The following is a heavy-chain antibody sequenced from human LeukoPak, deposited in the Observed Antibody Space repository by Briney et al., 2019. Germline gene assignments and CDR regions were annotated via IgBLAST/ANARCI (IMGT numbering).Heavy chain of an antibody. CDR1: GFTFSSYS. CDR3: ARDRDYWNSAPDYFDY. V-gene: IGHV3-21*01. D-gene: IGHD1-1*01. CDR2: ISSSSSYI. J-gene: IGHJ4*02. Sequence: GRSLRLSCAASGFTFSSYSMNWVRQAPGKGLEGVSSISSSSSYIYYADSVKGLFTISRDNAKNSMYLQMNSLRAEDTAVYYCARDRDYWNSAPDYFDYWGQGTLVTVSS.